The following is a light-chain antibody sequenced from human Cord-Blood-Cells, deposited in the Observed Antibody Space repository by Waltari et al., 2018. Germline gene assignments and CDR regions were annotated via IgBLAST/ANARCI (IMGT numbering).Light chain of an antibody. J-gene: IGLJ2*01. CDR2: DVS. CDR3: SSYTSSSTVV. CDR1: SSDVRGYHY. V-gene: IGLV2-14*01. Sequence: QSALTQPASVSGSPGQSITISCTGTSSDVRGYHYVSWYQQHPGKAPKLMIYDVSKRPSGVSKRFSGSKSGNTASLTISGLQAEDEADYYCSSYTSSSTVVFGGGTKLTVL.